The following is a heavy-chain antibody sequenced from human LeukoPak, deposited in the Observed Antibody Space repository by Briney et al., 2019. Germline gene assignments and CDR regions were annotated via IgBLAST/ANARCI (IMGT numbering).Heavy chain of an antibody. CDR3: ATEYLAVATGFDP. CDR2: MNPNSGNT. Sequence: ASVKVSCKASGYTFTSYDINWVRQATGQGLEWMGWMNPNSGNTGYAQKFQGRVTMTRNTSISTAYMELSSLRSEDTAVYYCATEYLAVATGFDPWGQGTLVTVSS. CDR1: GYTFTSYD. V-gene: IGHV1-8*01. J-gene: IGHJ5*02. D-gene: IGHD6-19*01.